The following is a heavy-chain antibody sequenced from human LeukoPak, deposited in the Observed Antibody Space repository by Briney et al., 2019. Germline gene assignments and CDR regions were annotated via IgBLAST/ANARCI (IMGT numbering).Heavy chain of an antibody. CDR3: ASLYCSGGSCIDY. J-gene: IGHJ4*02. V-gene: IGHV4-34*01. Sequence: PSETLSLTCAVYGGSFSGYYWSWLRQPPGKGLEWIGEINHSGSTNYNPSLKSRVTISVDRSKNQFSLKLSSVTAADTAVYYCASLYCSGGSCIDYWGQGTLVTVSS. D-gene: IGHD2-15*01. CDR1: GGSFSGYY. CDR2: INHSGST.